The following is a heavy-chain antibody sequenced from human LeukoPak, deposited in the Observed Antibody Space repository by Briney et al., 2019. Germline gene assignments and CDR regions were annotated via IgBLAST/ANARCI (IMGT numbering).Heavy chain of an antibody. V-gene: IGHV3-21*01. CDR3: ARDRGYSFRWFDP. Sequence: GGSLRLSCAASGFTFSCYSMNWVRQAPGKGLEWVSSISSSSSYIYYADSVKGRFTISRDNAKNSLYLQMNSLRAEDTAVYYCARDRGYSFRWFDPWGQGTLVTVSS. J-gene: IGHJ5*02. D-gene: IGHD5-18*01. CDR2: ISSSSSYI. CDR1: GFTFSCYS.